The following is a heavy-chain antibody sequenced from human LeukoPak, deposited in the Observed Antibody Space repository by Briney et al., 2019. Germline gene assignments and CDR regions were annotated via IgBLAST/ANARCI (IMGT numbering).Heavy chain of an antibody. J-gene: IGHJ4*02. Sequence: SETLSLTCIVSGGSISSTNYYCGWIRQSPGMGLGWIGSIYYIVSTYYNPSLKNRVTISVDTSKNQFSLKLSSVTAADTAVYYCARQGAGYGDYAHWGQGTLVTVSS. CDR3: ARQGAGYGDYAH. CDR1: GGSISSTNYY. CDR2: IYYIVST. D-gene: IGHD4-17*01. V-gene: IGHV4-39*01.